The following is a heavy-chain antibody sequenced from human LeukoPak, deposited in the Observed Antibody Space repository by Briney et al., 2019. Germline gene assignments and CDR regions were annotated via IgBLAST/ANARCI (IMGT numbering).Heavy chain of an antibody. Sequence: ASVKVSCKASGYTFTNYYIHWVRQAPGQGLEWMGIINPSDNNTNYAQNFQGRVTMTRDTSTSTVYMELSSLRSEDTAVYYCAREEQQGNTGSYTDYWGQGTLVTVSS. CDR2: INPSDNNT. CDR3: AREEQQGNTGSYTDY. V-gene: IGHV1-46*01. CDR1: GYTFTNYY. J-gene: IGHJ4*02. D-gene: IGHD1-26*01.